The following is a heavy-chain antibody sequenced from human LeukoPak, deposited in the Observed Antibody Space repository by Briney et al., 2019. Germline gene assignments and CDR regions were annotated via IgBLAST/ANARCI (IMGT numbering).Heavy chain of an antibody. Sequence: PGGSLRLSCAASGFSVSSNYMSWVRQAPGKGLEYISVVYSGGRTYYSDSVKGRFTISRDIPKNTLYLQMNSLKAEDTAVYYCTRQKWQLPFHWGHGTLVTVSS. V-gene: IGHV3-53*01. CDR1: GFSVSSNY. CDR3: TRQKWQLPFH. CDR2: VYSGGRT. D-gene: IGHD1-26*01. J-gene: IGHJ4*01.